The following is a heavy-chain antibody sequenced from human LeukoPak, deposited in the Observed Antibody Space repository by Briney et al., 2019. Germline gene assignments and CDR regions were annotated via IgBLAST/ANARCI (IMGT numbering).Heavy chain of an antibody. Sequence: SGGSLRLSCAASGFTFSSYGMHWVRQAPGKGLEWVSSISSSSSYIYYADSVKGRFTISRDNAKNSLYLQMNSLRAEDTAVYYCARAGGSTTFIPFDYWGQGTLVTVSS. CDR1: GFTFSSYG. D-gene: IGHD3-16*01. V-gene: IGHV3-21*01. CDR3: ARAGGSTTFIPFDY. CDR2: ISSSSSYI. J-gene: IGHJ4*02.